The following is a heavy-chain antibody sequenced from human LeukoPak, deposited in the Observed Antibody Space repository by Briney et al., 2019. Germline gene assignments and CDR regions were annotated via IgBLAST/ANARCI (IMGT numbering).Heavy chain of an antibody. D-gene: IGHD5-12*01. Sequence: SETLSLTCTVSGGSISSYYWSWIRQPPGKGLEWIGYIYYSGSTNYNPSLKSRVTISVDTSKNQFSLKLSSVTAADTAVYYCARAAGYTGTGGYYYYYMDVWGKGTTVTVSS. CDR2: IYYSGST. V-gene: IGHV4-59*01. J-gene: IGHJ6*03. CDR3: ARAAGYTGTGGYYYYYMDV. CDR1: GGSISSYY.